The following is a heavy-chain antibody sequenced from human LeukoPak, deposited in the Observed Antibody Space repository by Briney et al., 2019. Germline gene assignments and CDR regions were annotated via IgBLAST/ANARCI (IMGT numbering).Heavy chain of an antibody. CDR1: GGSISCCY. J-gene: IGHJ4*02. Sequence: KASETLSVTCTDPGGSISCCYWSRIRKPPATALYRIGEINHSGSTNYSPSLKSRVTISVDTSKNQFSLKLSSVTAADTAVYYCARPLYSSGWYPLGYWGQGTLVTVSS. CDR2: INHSGST. V-gene: IGHV4-34*01. CDR3: ARPLYSSGWYPLGY. D-gene: IGHD6-19*01.